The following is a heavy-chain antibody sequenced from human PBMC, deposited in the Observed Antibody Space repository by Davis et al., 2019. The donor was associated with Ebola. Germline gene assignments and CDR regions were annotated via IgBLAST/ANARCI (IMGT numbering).Heavy chain of an antibody. CDR1: GYTFPSYP. Sequence: ASVKVSCKTSGYTFPSYPIHWVRQAPGQRLEWMGWINAANGNTRYSQSFQGRVTITRDISTRTAYLEVTNLTSEDTAVYYCAREWQNYYSYWGQGTLVTVSS. V-gene: IGHV1-3*01. CDR3: AREWQNYYSY. D-gene: IGHD2-21*02. CDR2: INAANGNT. J-gene: IGHJ4*02.